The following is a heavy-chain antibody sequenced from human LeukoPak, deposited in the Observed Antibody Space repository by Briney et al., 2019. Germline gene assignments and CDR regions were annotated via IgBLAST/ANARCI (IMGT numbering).Heavy chain of an antibody. D-gene: IGHD6-13*01. J-gene: IGHJ5*02. Sequence: PGGSLRLSCAASAFTFSRYAMHWVRQAPGKGLEWVAMISLDGTNRNYADSVEGRFTISRDNSKNTLYLQMSSVRPEDTAFYYCARSYSTSWYSTDWFDPWGQGTLVTASS. V-gene: IGHV3-30*04. CDR3: ARSYSTSWYSTDWFDP. CDR1: AFTFSRYA. CDR2: ISLDGTNR.